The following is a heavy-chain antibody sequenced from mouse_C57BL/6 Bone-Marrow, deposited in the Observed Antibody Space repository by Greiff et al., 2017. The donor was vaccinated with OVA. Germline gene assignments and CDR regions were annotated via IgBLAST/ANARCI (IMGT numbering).Heavy chain of an antibody. D-gene: IGHD2-3*01. CDR1: GFNIKNTY. J-gene: IGHJ4*01. CDR2: IDPANGNT. Sequence: VQLQQSVAELVRPGASVKLSCTASGFNIKNTYMHWVKQRPEQGLEWIGRIDPANGNTKSAPKVQGQATITAATASNTPYLPISTLTSEVTAIYYCASGWLLTNPRAMDYWGQGTSVTVSS. CDR3: ASGWLLTNPRAMDY. V-gene: IGHV14-3*01.